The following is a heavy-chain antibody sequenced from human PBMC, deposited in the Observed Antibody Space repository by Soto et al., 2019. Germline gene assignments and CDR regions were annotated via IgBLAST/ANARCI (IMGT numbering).Heavy chain of an antibody. J-gene: IGHJ4*02. CDR1: GFSISSSYY. Sequence: LSLTCAVSGFSISSSYYWGWIRQPPGKGLEWIGSIDQSGNPYYSPALKSRVTISRETSKKQFSLKLSSVTTADTAVYYCTSLGGIHYGGKVDYWGQGTLVTVSS. V-gene: IGHV4-38-2*01. D-gene: IGHD4-17*01. CDR3: TSLGGIHYGGKVDY. CDR2: IDQSGNP.